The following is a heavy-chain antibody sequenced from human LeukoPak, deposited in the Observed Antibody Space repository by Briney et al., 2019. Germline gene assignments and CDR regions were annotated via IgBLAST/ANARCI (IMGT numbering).Heavy chain of an antibody. V-gene: IGHV1-18*04. CDR2: ISAYNGNT. D-gene: IGHD6-19*01. CDR1: GYTFTSYG. J-gene: IGHJ5*02. CDR3: ARGRGYSSGWYGDWFDP. Sequence: ASVKVSCKASGYTFTSYGISWVRQAPGQGLEWMGWISAYNGNTNYAQKLQGRVTMTTDTSTSTAYMELRSLRSDDTAVYSCARGRGYSSGWYGDWFDPWGQGTLVTVSS.